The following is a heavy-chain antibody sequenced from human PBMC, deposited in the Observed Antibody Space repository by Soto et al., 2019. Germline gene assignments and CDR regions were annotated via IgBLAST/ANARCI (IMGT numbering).Heavy chain of an antibody. Sequence: GGSLRLSCAASGFSFSNYNMNWVRQAPGKGLEWVAHITDGLTKHYADFVQGRFIISRDNAKNSLYSVTAADTAVYYCVRGPYNYNSRYFDYWGQGTLVTVSS. D-gene: IGHD1-1*01. CDR1: GFSFSNYN. J-gene: IGHJ4*02. V-gene: IGHV3-48*01. CDR2: ITDGLTK. CDR3: VRGPYNYNSRYFDY.